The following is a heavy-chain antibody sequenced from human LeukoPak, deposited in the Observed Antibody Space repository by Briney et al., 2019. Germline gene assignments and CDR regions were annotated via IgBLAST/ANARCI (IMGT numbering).Heavy chain of an antibody. CDR1: GGSISSSSYY. V-gene: IGHV4-39*02. CDR2: FSYSGST. J-gene: IGHJ4*02. Sequence: SETLSLTCTVSGGSISSSSYYWGWIRQPPGKGLEWIGSFSYSGSTYYNPSLKSRVTISVDTSKNQFSLKLSSVTAADTAVYYCARDFVAYDYWGQGTLVTVSS. CDR3: ARDFVAYDY.